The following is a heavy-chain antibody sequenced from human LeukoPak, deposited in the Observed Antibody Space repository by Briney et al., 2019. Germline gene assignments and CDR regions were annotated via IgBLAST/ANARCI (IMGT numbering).Heavy chain of an antibody. CDR3: VKDASSSGWYFEN. V-gene: IGHV3-9*01. J-gene: IGHJ1*01. CDR1: GFTFDDYA. D-gene: IGHD6-19*01. CDR2: ITWNSGNI. Sequence: PGRSLRLSCTASGFTFDDYAVPWVRQVPGKGPEWVSGITWNSGNIAYADSVKGRFTISRDNAKNSLSLQMNSLRPEDTAFYYCVKDASSSGWYFENWGQGTLVTVSS.